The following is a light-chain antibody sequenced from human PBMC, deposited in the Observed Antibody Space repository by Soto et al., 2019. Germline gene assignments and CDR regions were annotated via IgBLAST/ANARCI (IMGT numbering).Light chain of an antibody. CDR3: SSFTSGGTWV. V-gene: IGLV2-14*03. CDR1: SSDVGAYNH. J-gene: IGLJ3*02. CDR2: EVN. Sequence: QSALTQPASVSGSPGQSITISCTGTSSDVGAYNHVSWYQQHPGKVPKVMIYEVNNRPSGVSNRFSASKSGNTASLTISGLQAEDEATYYCSSFTSGGTWVLGGGTQLTVL.